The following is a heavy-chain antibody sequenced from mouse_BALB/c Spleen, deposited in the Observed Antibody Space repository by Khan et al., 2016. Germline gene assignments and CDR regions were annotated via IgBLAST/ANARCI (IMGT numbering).Heavy chain of an antibody. CDR2: IRNKANGYTT. Sequence: EVELVESGGGLVQPGGSLRLSCATAGFTFTDYYMSWVRQPPGKALEWLGFIRNKANGYTTEYSASVKGRFTISRDNSQSILYLQMNTLRAEDSATYYCARAPSTMITNWYFDVWGAGTTVTVSA. CDR1: GFTFTDYY. V-gene: IGHV7-3*02. CDR3: ARAPSTMITNWYFDV. J-gene: IGHJ1*01. D-gene: IGHD2-4*01.